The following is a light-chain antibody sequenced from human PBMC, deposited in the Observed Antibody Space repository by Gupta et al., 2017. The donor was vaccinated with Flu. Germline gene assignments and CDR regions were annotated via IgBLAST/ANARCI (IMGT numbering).Light chain of an antibody. V-gene: IGKV3-15*01. J-gene: IGKJ2*01. Sequence: EIVMTQSPDILPVSPGETATLSCRASQSVGSKLAWYQQKPGQAPRLLIYGASARATGIPAKFSGSGDGTEVTLTISSRQSEDFAVYYCQQENDGHPVHTFGQGTKLEIK. CDR2: GAS. CDR1: QSVGSK. CDR3: QQENDGHPVHT.